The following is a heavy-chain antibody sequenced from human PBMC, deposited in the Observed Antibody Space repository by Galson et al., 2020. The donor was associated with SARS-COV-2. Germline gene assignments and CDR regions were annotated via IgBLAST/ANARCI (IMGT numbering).Heavy chain of an antibody. Sequence: SGPTLVKPTQTLTLICTFSGFSLSTSGMCVSWIRQPPGKALEWLARIDWDGDKHYNTSLKTRFTISKDTSKNQVVLIMTNMDPVDTATYYCARAWVTRTTSRTFDYWGQGTLVTVSS. J-gene: IGHJ4*02. CDR1: GFSLSTSGMC. D-gene: IGHD1-1*01. CDR2: IDWDGDK. CDR3: ARAWVTRTTSRTFDY. V-gene: IGHV2-70*11.